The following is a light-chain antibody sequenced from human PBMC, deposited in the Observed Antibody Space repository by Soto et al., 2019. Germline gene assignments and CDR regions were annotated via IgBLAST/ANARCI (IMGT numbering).Light chain of an antibody. Sequence: EIVLTQSPGTLSLSPGERATLSCRASQSVSNNYLAWYQRKPGQAPRLLIYGASNRATGIPDRFSGSGSGTDFTLTISRLQPDDFATYYCQKYNPYSPWTFGQGTKVDIK. CDR2: GAS. J-gene: IGKJ1*01. CDR1: QSVSNNY. CDR3: QKYNPYSPWT. V-gene: IGKV3-20*01.